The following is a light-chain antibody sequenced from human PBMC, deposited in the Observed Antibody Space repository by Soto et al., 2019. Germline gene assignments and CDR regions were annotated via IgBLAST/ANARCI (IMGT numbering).Light chain of an antibody. V-gene: IGKV1-5*01. CDR2: YAS. CDR1: QSISNW. Sequence: DIQMTQSPSTLSASVGDRVTITCRASQSISNWLAWYQQKPGKAPKLLIYYASSLANGVPTRFSGSGSGTEYTLTISSLQPVDFATYYCQQYNRSPWTFGQGTKVEIK. J-gene: IGKJ1*01. CDR3: QQYNRSPWT.